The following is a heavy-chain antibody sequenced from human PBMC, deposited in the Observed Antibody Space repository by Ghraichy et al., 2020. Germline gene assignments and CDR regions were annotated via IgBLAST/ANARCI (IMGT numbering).Heavy chain of an antibody. Sequence: GGSLRLSCAVSGFTFSNAWMSWVRQAPGKGLEWVGRLKSNTDGGTTDYAAPVKGRFTISRDDSKNTLYLQMNSLKSEDTAVYYCATDRWGYCSGGSCYSAPFDGIDVWSQGTMVSVTS. J-gene: IGHJ3*01. CDR2: LKSNTDGGTT. V-gene: IGHV3-15*05. D-gene: IGHD2-15*01. CDR1: GFTFSNAW. CDR3: ATDRWGYCSGGSCYSAPFDGIDV.